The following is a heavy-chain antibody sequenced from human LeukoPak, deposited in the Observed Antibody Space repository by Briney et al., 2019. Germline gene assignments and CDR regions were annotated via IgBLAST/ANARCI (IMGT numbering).Heavy chain of an antibody. CDR2: IRSKAYGGTT. CDR3: TREGGSGSYWALLLDY. Sequence: GGSLRLSCTASGFTFGDYAMSWVRQAPGKGLEWVGFIRSKAYGGTTEYAAPVKGRFTISRDDSRSIAYLQMNSLKTEDTAVYYCTREGGSGSYWALLLDYWGQGTLVTVSS. J-gene: IGHJ4*02. V-gene: IGHV3-49*04. CDR1: GFTFGDYA. D-gene: IGHD1-26*01.